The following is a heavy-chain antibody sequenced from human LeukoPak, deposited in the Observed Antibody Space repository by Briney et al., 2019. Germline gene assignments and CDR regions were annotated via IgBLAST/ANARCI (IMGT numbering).Heavy chain of an antibody. CDR1: GFSLTTSGVG. V-gene: IGHV2-5*01. J-gene: IGHJ4*02. Sequence: ESGPTLVKPTQTLTLTCTFSGFSLTTSGVGVGWIRQPPGKALEWLALIYWNDDKRFSPSLKSRLTITKDTSKNQVVLTMANMDPVDTATYLCAHRSGYDLFDYWGQGTLVTVSS. CDR2: IYWNDDK. D-gene: IGHD5-12*01. CDR3: AHRSGYDLFDY.